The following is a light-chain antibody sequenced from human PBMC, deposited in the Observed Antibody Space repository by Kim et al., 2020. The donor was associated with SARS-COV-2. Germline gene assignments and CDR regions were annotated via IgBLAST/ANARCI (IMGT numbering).Light chain of an antibody. V-gene: IGKV4-1*01. J-gene: IGKJ4*01. CDR1: QSLLYGSKNNNY. Sequence: DIVMTQSPDSLAVSLGERATINCKSSQSLLYGSKNNNYLAWYQQKPGQPPKLLIYWASTRESGVPERFSGSGSGTDFTLTISSLQAEDVAVYSCQQYFTTPFTFGGGTKVDIK. CDR3: QQYFTTPFT. CDR2: WAS.